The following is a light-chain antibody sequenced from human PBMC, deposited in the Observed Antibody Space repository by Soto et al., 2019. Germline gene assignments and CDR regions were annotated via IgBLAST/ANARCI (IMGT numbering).Light chain of an antibody. CDR2: DAS. Sequence: EIVLTQSPATLSLSPGERATLSCRASQSVSDYLAWYQQKPGQAPRLLIYDASSRATGIPDRISGSGSGTDFTLTISRLEPEDFAVYYCQQYGSAPFTFGPGTKVDIK. CDR1: QSVSDY. J-gene: IGKJ3*01. V-gene: IGKV3-20*01. CDR3: QQYGSAPFT.